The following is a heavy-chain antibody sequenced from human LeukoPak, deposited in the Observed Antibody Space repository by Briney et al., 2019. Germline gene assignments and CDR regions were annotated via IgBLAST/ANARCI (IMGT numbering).Heavy chain of an antibody. CDR1: GGTFSSYA. CDR2: IIPILGIA. Sequence: SVTVSCKASGGTFSSYAISWVRQAPGQGLEWMGRIIPILGIANYAQKFQGRVTITADKSTSTAYMELSSLRSEDTAVYYCARVSSPITMVRGVGSPHYFDYWGQGTLVTVSS. V-gene: IGHV1-69*04. J-gene: IGHJ4*02. CDR3: ARVSSPITMVRGVGSPHYFDY. D-gene: IGHD3-10*01.